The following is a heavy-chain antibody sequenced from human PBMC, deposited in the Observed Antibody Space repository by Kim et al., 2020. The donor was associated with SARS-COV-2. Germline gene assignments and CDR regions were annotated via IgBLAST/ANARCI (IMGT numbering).Heavy chain of an antibody. CDR2: INAGNGNT. Sequence: ASVKVSCKASGYTCTSYAMHWVRQAPGQRLEWIGWINAGNGNTKYSQKFQGRVTITRDTSASTAYMELSSLRSEDTAVYYCARDIVVVPAAITPGDAFDIWGQGTMVTVSS. J-gene: IGHJ3*02. CDR1: GYTCTSYA. D-gene: IGHD2-2*02. CDR3: ARDIVVVPAAITPGDAFDI. V-gene: IGHV1-3*01.